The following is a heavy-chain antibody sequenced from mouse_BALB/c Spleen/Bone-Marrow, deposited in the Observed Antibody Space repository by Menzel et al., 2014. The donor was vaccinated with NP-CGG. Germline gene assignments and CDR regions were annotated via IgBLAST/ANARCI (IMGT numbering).Heavy chain of an antibody. CDR2: IDAGNGNT. V-gene: IGHV14-3*02. Sequence: VQLQQSGAELVKPGASVKLSCRASGFNIKYTYMHWVKQRPEEGLEWIGRIDAGNGNTKYDPKFQGKATITADPSSNTAALQLSSLTSEDTAVYYCARLDLFAYWGQATLLTVSA. J-gene: IGHJ3*01. CDR3: ARLDLFAY. CDR1: GFNIKYTY.